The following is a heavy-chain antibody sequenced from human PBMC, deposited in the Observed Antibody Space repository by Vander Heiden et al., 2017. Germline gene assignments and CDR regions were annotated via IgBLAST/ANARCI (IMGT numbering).Heavy chain of an antibody. CDR3: ARDSRCYYDSSGTPTGYYYYYGMDV. D-gene: IGHD3-22*01. Sequence: QVQLVQSGAEVKKRGSSLKVSCKASGGTFSSYDISWVRQAPGQGLEWMGGIIPIVGTANYAQQFQGRVTITADESTSTAYMELSSLRSEDTAVYYGARDSRCYYDSSGTPTGYYYYYGMDVWGQGTTVTVSS. V-gene: IGHV1-69*01. CDR2: IIPIVGTA. J-gene: IGHJ6*02. CDR1: GGTFSSYD.